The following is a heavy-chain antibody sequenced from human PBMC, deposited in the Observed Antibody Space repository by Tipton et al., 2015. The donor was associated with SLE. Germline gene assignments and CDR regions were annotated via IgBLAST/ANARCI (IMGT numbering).Heavy chain of an antibody. CDR3: AKDLHSSPYYFDY. CDR1: GFTFSSYW. Sequence: GSLRLSCAASGFTFSSYWMSWVRQAPGKGLEWVSSITSSNYIYYADSVKGRFTISRDNAKNSLYLQMNSLRAEDTAVYYCAKDLHSSPYYFDYWGQGTLVTVSS. V-gene: IGHV3-21*01. CDR2: ITSSNYI. J-gene: IGHJ4*02. D-gene: IGHD6-6*01.